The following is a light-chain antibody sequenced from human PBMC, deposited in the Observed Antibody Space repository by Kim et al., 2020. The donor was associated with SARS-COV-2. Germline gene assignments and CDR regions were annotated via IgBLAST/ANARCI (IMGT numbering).Light chain of an antibody. CDR3: QSADSSGTMRV. CDR2: KDS. J-gene: IGLJ2*01. V-gene: IGLV3-25*03. Sequence: SPGQTARITCSGDALPKQYAYWYQQKPGQAPVLVIYKDSERPSGIPERFSGSSSGTTVTLTISGVQAEDEADYYCQSADSSGTMRVFGGGTKLTVL. CDR1: ALPKQY.